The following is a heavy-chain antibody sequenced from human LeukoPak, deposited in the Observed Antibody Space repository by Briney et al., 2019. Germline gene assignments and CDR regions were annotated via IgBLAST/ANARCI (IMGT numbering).Heavy chain of an antibody. Sequence: SGTLSLTCAVSGGSISSSNWWSSVRQPPGKGLEWIGEIYHSGSTNYNPSLKSRVTISVDKSKNQFSLKLSSVTAADTAVYYCARDPGGGYDRRWFDPWDQGTLVTVSS. CDR1: GGSISSSNW. CDR3: ARDPGGGYDRRWFDP. J-gene: IGHJ5*02. D-gene: IGHD3-22*01. V-gene: IGHV4-4*02. CDR2: IYHSGST.